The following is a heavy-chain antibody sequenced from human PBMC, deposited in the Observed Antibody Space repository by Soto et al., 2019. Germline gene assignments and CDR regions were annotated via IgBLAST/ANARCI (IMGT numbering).Heavy chain of an antibody. D-gene: IGHD2-21*02. V-gene: IGHV1-46*01. J-gene: IGHJ4*02. Sequence: QVQLVQSGAEVKKPGASVKVSCKASGYTFTSYYMHWVRQAPGQGLEWMGIINPSGGSTSYAQKCQGRVTMTRDTSTSTVYMELSSLRSEDPAVSYCARGQPLLLDYWGQGTLVTVSS. CDR2: INPSGGST. CDR3: ARGQPLLLDY. CDR1: GYTFTSYY.